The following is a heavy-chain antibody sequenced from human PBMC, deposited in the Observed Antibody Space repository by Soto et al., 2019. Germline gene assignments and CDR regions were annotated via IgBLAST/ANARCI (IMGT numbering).Heavy chain of an antibody. D-gene: IGHD1-26*01. J-gene: IGHJ6*03. CDR2: ITGSGGST. Sequence: EVQLLESGGGLEQPGGSLRLSCAAAGFTFSAFAMNWVRQAPGKGLEWGAAITGSGGSTYYVDSVKGRFTISRDNSKNKRHLQMNRLRAEDSAVYYCAKLSGYDYYYYIDVWGKGTTVTVSS. CDR3: AKLSGYDYYYYIDV. V-gene: IGHV3-23*01. CDR1: GFTFSAFA.